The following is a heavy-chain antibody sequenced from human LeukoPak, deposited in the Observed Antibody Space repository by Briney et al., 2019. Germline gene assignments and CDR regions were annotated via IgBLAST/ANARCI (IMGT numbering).Heavy chain of an antibody. CDR3: ARHLGGDRTSGYYNY. Sequence: GESLKISCKASGYSFTYYFLSWVRQMPGKGLEWMGIIYPGDSDTKYSPSFQGQVTISADKSTNTAYLQWSSLEASDTAMYYCARHLGGDRTSGYYNYWGQGTLVTVSS. D-gene: IGHD3-3*01. V-gene: IGHV5-51*01. J-gene: IGHJ4*02. CDR2: IYPGDSDT. CDR1: GYSFTYYF.